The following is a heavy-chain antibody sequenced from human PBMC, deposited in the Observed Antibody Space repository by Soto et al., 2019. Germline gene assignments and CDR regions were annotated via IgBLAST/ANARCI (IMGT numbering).Heavy chain of an antibody. V-gene: IGHV3-21*01. CDR1: GFTFTRYS. CDR2: ISSTTNYI. J-gene: IGHJ4*02. CDR3: ARESEDLTSNFDY. Sequence: GGSLRLSCAASGFTFTRYSMNWVRQAPGKGLEWVSSISSTTNYIYYADSMKGRFTASRDNAKNSVYLEMNSLSAEDTAVYYCARESEDLTSNFDYWGQGTLVTVSS.